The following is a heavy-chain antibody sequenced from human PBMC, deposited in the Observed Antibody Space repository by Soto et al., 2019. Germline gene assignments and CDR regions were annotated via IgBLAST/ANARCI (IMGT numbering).Heavy chain of an antibody. CDR1: GYLFTAYS. D-gene: IGHD2-15*01. V-gene: IGHV1-46*01. J-gene: IGHJ1*01. Sequence: TSVKVSCKASGYLFTAYSMHWVRLAPGQGLEWMGVVNPSGGSTKYAQNFQGRVTMTRDTSTTTIYMELRSLRSDDTAIYYCAREENCSGGTCYSEYFHRWGQGTLVTVSS. CDR2: VNPSGGST. CDR3: AREENCSGGTCYSEYFHR.